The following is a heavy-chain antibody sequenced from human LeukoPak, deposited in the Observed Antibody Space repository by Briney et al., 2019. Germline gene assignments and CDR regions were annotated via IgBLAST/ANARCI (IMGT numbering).Heavy chain of an antibody. CDR3: ARGSFVVPASPNTDFDY. Sequence: ASVKVSCKASGYTFTSYYMHWVRQAPGQGLEWMGWINTNTGNPTYAQGFTGRFVFSLDTSVSTAYLQISSLKAEDTAVYYCARGSFVVPASPNTDFDYWGQGTLVTVSS. CDR1: GYTFTSYY. J-gene: IGHJ4*02. V-gene: IGHV7-4-1*02. CDR2: INTNTGNP. D-gene: IGHD2-2*01.